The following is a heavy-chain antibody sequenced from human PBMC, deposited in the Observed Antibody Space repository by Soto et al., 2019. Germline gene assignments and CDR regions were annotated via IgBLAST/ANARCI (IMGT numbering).Heavy chain of an antibody. D-gene: IGHD3-3*01. J-gene: IGHJ6*02. CDR3: ARETIFGGNLYYYYGMDV. Sequence: WASVKVSCKASGGTFSSYAISWVRQAPGQGLEWMGGIIPIFGTANYAQKFQGRVTITADESTSTAYMELSSLRSEDTAVYYCARETIFGGNLYYYYGMDVWGQGTTVTVSS. CDR1: GGTFSSYA. CDR2: IIPIFGTA. V-gene: IGHV1-69*13.